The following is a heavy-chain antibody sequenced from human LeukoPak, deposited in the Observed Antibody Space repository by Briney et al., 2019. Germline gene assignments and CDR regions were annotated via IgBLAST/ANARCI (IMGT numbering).Heavy chain of an antibody. Sequence: GGSLRPSCAASGFTFSSYGMHWVRQAPGKGLEWVAVISYDGSNKYYADSVKGRFTISRDNSKNTLYLQMNSLRAEDTAVYYCAKLNSGSYSYDPEFDYWGQGTLVTVSS. CDR3: AKLNSGSYSYDPEFDY. CDR1: GFTFSSYG. V-gene: IGHV3-30*18. CDR2: ISYDGSNK. J-gene: IGHJ4*02. D-gene: IGHD1-26*01.